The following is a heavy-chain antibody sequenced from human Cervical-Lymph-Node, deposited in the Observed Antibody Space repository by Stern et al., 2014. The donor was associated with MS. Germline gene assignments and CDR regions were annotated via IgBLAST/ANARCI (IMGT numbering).Heavy chain of an antibody. CDR2: IHTSGST. CDR1: GGSISSGNYY. V-gene: IGHV4-61*02. CDR3: ARTSTLLTPFAEPL. Sequence: QLQLQESGPGLVKPSQTVSLTCTVFGGSISSGNYYWSWIRQPAGKGLEWIGHIHTSGSTNYIPSLKSRVALSSHASKNQVSLKMPSVTAADTAVYYCARTSTLLTPFAEPLWGRGTLVTVSS. J-gene: IGHJ2*01. D-gene: IGHD2-15*01.